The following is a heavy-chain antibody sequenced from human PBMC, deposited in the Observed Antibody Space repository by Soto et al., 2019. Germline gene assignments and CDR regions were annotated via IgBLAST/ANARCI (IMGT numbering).Heavy chain of an antibody. D-gene: IGHD2-15*01. CDR3: ARDCSGGSCYFDYGMDV. CDR2: IIPILGIA. CDR1: GGTFSSYT. J-gene: IGHJ6*02. V-gene: IGHV1-69*08. Sequence: QVQLVQSGAEVKKPGSSVKVSCKASGGTFSSYTISWVRQAPGQGLEWMGRIIPILGIANYAQKFQGRVTITADKSTSRAYMELSSLRSEDTAVYYCARDCSGGSCYFDYGMDVWGQGTTVTVSS.